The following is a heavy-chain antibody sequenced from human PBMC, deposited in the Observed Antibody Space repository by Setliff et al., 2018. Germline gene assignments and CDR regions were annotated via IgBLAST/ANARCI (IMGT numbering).Heavy chain of an antibody. Sequence: CAVYGGSFSGYYWSWIRQPPGKGLEWIGEINHSGSTNYNPSLKSRVTISVDTSKNQFSLKLSSVTAADTAVYYCARSASHSSSWYNYWGQGTLVTVS. D-gene: IGHD6-13*01. V-gene: IGHV4-34*01. J-gene: IGHJ4*02. CDR2: INHSGST. CDR3: ARSASHSSSWYNY. CDR1: GGSFSGYY.